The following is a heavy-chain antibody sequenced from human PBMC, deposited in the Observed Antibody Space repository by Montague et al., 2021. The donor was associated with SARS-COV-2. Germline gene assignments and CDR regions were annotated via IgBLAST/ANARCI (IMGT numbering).Heavy chain of an antibody. CDR2: IYHSGST. CDR3: ARVHPLWFGELLLDYYYYYGMDV. V-gene: IGHV4-4*02. D-gene: IGHD3-10*01. CDR1: GGSISSSNW. Sequence: SETLSLTCAVSGGSISSSNWCSWVRQPPGKGLEWIGEIYHSGSTNYNPSLKSRVTISVDKSKNQFSLKLSSVTAAATAVYYCARVHPLWFGELLLDYYYYYGMDVWGQGTTVTVSS. J-gene: IGHJ6*02.